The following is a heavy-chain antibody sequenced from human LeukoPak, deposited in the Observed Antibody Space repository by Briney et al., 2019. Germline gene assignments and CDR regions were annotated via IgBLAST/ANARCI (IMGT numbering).Heavy chain of an antibody. D-gene: IGHD6-13*01. CDR1: GFTFSSYS. CDR2: ISSSSSYI. J-gene: IGHJ4*02. V-gene: IGHV3-21*01. CDR3: ARNLIAAAGTDLDY. Sequence: PAGSLRLSCAASGFTFSSYSMNWVRQAPGKGLEWVSSISSSSSYISYADSVKGRFTISRDNAKNSLYLQMNSLRAEDTAVYYCARNLIAAAGTDLDYWGQGTLVTVSS.